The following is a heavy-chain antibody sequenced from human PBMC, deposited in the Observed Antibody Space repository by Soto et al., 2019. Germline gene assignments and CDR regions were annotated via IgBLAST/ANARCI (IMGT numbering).Heavy chain of an antibody. CDR1: GGSISSGDYY. CDR2: IYYSGST. D-gene: IGHD1-26*01. V-gene: IGHV4-30-4*01. CDR3: AKDRSGRYSIPDRYNWFDP. Sequence: SETLSLTCTVSGGSISSGDYYWSWIRQPPGKGLEWIGYIYYSGSTYYNPSLKSRVTISVDTSRNTLFLQMNSLRADDTAVFYCAKDRSGRYSIPDRYNWFDPWGQGTLVTVSS. J-gene: IGHJ5*02.